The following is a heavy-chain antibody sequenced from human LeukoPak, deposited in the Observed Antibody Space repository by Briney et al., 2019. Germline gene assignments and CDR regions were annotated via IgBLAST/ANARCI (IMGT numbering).Heavy chain of an antibody. CDR1: GFSFSDYG. V-gene: IGHV3-30*03. J-gene: IGHJ4*02. CDR3: ARDKDGWGIHDF. D-gene: IGHD3-16*01. Sequence: GGSLRLSCAASGFSFSDYGLHWVRQAPGKGLEWVALISYDGSQKNFAESVKGRFTTSRDNSKFTMYLEMNSLRAEDTAVYFCARDKDGWGIHDFWGQGTLVTVSS. CDR2: ISYDGSQK.